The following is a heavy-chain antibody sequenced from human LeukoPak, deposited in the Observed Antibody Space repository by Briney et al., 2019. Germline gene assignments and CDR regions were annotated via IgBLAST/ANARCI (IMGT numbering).Heavy chain of an antibody. CDR3: ATDLDDSSGYYFFGFDY. V-gene: IGHV1-24*01. CDR2: FDPEDGET. J-gene: IGHJ4*02. CDR1: GYTLTELS. D-gene: IGHD3-22*01. Sequence: ASVKVSCKVSGYTLTELSMHWVRQAPGKGLEWMGGFDPEDGETIYAQKFQGRVTMTEDTSTDTAYMELSSLRSEDTAVYYCATDLDDSSGYYFFGFDYWGQGTPVTVSS.